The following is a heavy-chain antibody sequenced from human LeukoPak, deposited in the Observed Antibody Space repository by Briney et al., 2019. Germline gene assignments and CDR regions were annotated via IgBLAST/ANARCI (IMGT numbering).Heavy chain of an antibody. Sequence: SETLSLTCAVSGGSITTTNWWSWVRQPPGKGLEWIGEVHLNGATNYNPSLESRFSMSIYKPNNHLSLEVTSVTAADTAMYYCTRESGAFSPFGFWGQGTLVTVSS. J-gene: IGHJ4*02. CDR1: GGSITTTNW. V-gene: IGHV4-4*02. CDR3: TRESGAFSPFGF. D-gene: IGHD1-26*01. CDR2: VHLNGAT.